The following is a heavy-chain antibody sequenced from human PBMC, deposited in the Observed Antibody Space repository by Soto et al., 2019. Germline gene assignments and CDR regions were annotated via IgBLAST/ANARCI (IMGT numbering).Heavy chain of an antibody. CDR1: GFTFTRYS. Sequence: PVGSLRLSCAASGFTFTRYSMNWVRQAPGKGLEWVSSITISSRGINYADSVKGRFTISRDNAKNSVYLQMNSLRAEDTAVYYCARDYYYDSSGYSPLDYWGQGTLVTVSS. CDR3: ARDYYYDSSGYSPLDY. J-gene: IGHJ4*02. V-gene: IGHV3-21*01. D-gene: IGHD3-22*01. CDR2: ITISSRGI.